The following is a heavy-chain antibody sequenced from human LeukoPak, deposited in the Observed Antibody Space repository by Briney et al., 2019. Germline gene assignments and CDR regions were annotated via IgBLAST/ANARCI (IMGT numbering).Heavy chain of an antibody. CDR1: GGSFSGYY. Sequence: SETLSLTCAVYGGSFSGYYWSWIRQPPGKGLEWIGEINHSGSTNYNPSLKSRVTISVDTSKNQFSLKLSSVTAADTAVYYCARAKQVATQSHFDYWGQGTLVTVSS. D-gene: IGHD5-12*01. CDR3: ARAKQVATQSHFDY. V-gene: IGHV4-34*01. J-gene: IGHJ4*02. CDR2: INHSGST.